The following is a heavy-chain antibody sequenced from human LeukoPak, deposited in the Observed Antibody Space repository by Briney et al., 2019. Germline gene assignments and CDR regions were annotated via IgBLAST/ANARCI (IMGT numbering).Heavy chain of an antibody. CDR2: FSGSSGSS. CDR1: GFTFSSYA. J-gene: IGHJ3*02. V-gene: IGHV3-23*01. D-gene: IGHD3-10*01. CDR3: AKGKTYLDAFDI. Sequence: GGSLRLSCAASGFTFSSYAMSWVRQAPGKGLEWVSAFSGSSGSSYYADSVKGRFTISRDNSKNTLYLQMSSLRAEDTAVYYCAKGKTYLDAFDIWGQGTMVTVSS.